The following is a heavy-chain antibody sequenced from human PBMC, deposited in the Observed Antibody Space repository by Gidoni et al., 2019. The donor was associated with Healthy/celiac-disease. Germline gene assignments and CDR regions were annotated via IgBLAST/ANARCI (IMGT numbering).Heavy chain of an antibody. CDR1: GFTFSSYG. CDR2: ISYDGSNK. D-gene: IGHD4-17*01. Sequence: QVQLVESGGGVVQPGRSLRLSCAASGFTFSSYGMHWVRQAPGKGLEWVAVISYDGSNKYYADSVKGRFTISRDNSKNTLYLQMNSLRAEDTAVYYCAKDGPREGSGYGDYYFDYWGQGTLVTVSS. CDR3: AKDGPREGSGYGDYYFDY. J-gene: IGHJ4*02. V-gene: IGHV3-30*18.